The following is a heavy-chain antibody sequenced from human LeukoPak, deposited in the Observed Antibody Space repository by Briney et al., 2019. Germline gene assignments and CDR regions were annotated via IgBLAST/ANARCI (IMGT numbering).Heavy chain of an antibody. D-gene: IGHD5-18*01. J-gene: IGHJ3*02. CDR2: IYYSGST. CDR3: ARGGPSYFGSYGHSRAFDI. CDR1: GGSISSSSYY. Sequence: TSETLSLTCTVSGGSISSSSYYWGWIRQPPGKGLEWIGSIYYSGSTYYNPSLKSRVTISVDTSKNQFSLKLSSVTAADTAVYYCARGGPSYFGSYGHSRAFDIWGQGTMVTVSS. V-gene: IGHV4-39*07.